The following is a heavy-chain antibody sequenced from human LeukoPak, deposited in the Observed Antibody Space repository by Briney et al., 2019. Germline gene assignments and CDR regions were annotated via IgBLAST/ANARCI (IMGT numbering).Heavy chain of an antibody. D-gene: IGHD1-1*01. CDR3: ARVSGRLERQSDLDY. CDR1: GFTFASYS. V-gene: IGHV3-21*01. CDR2: ISGDSTYI. J-gene: IGHJ4*02. Sequence: PGGSLRLSCAASGFTFASYSMNWVRQAPGKGLEWVSSISGDSTYIYNAGSVKGRFTISSDNAQASLYLQMISLRADDTAVYYCARVSGRLERQSDLDYWGQGTLVIVSS.